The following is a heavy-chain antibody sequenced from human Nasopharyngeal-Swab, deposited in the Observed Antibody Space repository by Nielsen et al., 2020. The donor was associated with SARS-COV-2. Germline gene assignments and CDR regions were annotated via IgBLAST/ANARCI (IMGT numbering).Heavy chain of an antibody. J-gene: IGHJ4*02. CDR3: ARLRYYSSDY. Sequence: GGSLRLSCAASEFTFNTYDMNWVRQALGKGLEWLSYISSSSRTIYYADSVKGRFTISRDNAKNSLYLQMNTLRDEDTAVYYYARLRYYSSDYWGQGTLVTVSS. CDR2: ISSSSRTI. CDR1: EFTFNTYD. D-gene: IGHD1-26*01. V-gene: IGHV3-48*02.